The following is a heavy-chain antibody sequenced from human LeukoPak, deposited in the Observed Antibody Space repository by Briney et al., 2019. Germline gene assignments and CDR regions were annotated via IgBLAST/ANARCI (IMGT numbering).Heavy chain of an antibody. J-gene: IGHJ3*02. CDR2: IIPIFGTA. D-gene: IGHD4-23*01. CDR3: ARDRGTVVTPGAFDI. CDR1: GGTFSSYA. Sequence: SVKVSCKAYGGTFSSYAISWVRQAPGQGLEWMGGIIPIFGTANYAQKFQGRVTITADESTSTAYMELSSLRSEDTAVYYCARDRGTVVTPGAFDIWGQGTMVTVSS. V-gene: IGHV1-69*13.